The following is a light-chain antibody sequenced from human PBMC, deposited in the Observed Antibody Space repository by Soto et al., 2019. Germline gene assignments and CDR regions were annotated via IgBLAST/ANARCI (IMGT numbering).Light chain of an antibody. J-gene: IGKJ1*01. CDR2: GAS. CDR3: QQYDSSPVR. V-gene: IGKV3-20*01. CDR1: QSVSSNF. Sequence: EIVLTQSPGTLSLSPGERATLSCRAIQSVSSNFLAWYQQKPGQAHRLLIYGASSRATGIPDRFSGSGSGTDFTLTISRLEPEDLAVYYCQQYDSSPVRFVQGTKVEIK.